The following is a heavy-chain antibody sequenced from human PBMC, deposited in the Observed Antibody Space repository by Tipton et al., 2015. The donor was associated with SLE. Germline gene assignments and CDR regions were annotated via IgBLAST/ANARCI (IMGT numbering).Heavy chain of an antibody. CDR1: GGSISSSSYY. D-gene: IGHD5-18*01. Sequence: TLSLTCTVSGGSISSSSYYWGWIRQPPGKGLEWIGRIYYSGSTYYNPSLKRRVTISVDTSKNQFSLKLSSVTAADTAVYYCARQSDTTMVAYFDSRGQGTVVTVSS. J-gene: IGHJ4*02. V-gene: IGHV4-39*07. CDR2: IYYSGST. CDR3: ARQSDTTMVAYFDS.